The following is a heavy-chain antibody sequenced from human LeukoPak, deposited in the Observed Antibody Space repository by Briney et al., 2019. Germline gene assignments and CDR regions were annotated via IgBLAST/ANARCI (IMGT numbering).Heavy chain of an antibody. J-gene: IGHJ4*02. CDR1: GYSFTSYW. CDR3: ARQAPTYYYDSSGYYYLDY. V-gene: IGHV5-51*01. CDR2: IYPGDSDT. D-gene: IGHD3-22*01. Sequence: GESLKISCKGSGYSFTSYWNGWVRQMPGKGLEWMGIIYPGDSDTRYSPSFQGQVTISADKSISTAYLQWSSLKAPDTAMYYCARQAPTYYYDSSGYYYLDYWGQGTLVTVSS.